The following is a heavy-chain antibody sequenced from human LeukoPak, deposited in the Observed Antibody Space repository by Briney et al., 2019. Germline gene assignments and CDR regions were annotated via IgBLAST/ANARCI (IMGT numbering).Heavy chain of an antibody. V-gene: IGHV1-8*03. Sequence: GASVKVSCKASGYTFTSYDINWVRQATGQGLEWMGWTNPNSGNTGYAQKFQGRVTITRNTSISTAYMELSSLRSEDTAVYYCARGGEYSGSYYDWFDPWGQGTLVTVSS. CDR3: ARGGEYSGSYYDWFDP. J-gene: IGHJ5*02. CDR2: TNPNSGNT. D-gene: IGHD1-26*01. CDR1: GYTFTSYD.